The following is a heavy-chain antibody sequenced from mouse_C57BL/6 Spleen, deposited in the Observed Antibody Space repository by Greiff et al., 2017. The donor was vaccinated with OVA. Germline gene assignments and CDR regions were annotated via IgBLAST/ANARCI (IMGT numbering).Heavy chain of an antibody. J-gene: IGHJ4*01. D-gene: IGHD2-2*01. CDR1: GYTFTDYY. CDR3: ARWGGYDEGYYAMDY. CDR2: IYPGSGNT. V-gene: IGHV1-76*01. Sequence: QVQLQQSGAELVRPGASVKLSCKASGYTFTDYYINWVKQRPGQGLEWIARIYPGSGNTYYNEKFKGKATLTAEKASSTAYMQLSSLTSEDSAVYFCARWGGYDEGYYAMDYWGQGTSVTVSS.